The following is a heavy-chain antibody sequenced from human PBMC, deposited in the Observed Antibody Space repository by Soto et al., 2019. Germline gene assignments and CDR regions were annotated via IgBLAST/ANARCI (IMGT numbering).Heavy chain of an antibody. V-gene: IGHV4-34*01. CDR1: GGSFSGYY. J-gene: IGHJ6*02. Sequence: QVQLQQWGAGLLKPSETLSLTCAVYGGSFSGYYWSWIRQPPGKGLEWIGEINHSGSTNYNPSLKSRVXXSXDXDKNQFSLKLSSVTAADTAVYYCARVKTWLHYGMDVWGQGTTVTVSS. D-gene: IGHD5-18*01. CDR2: INHSGST. CDR3: ARVKTWLHYGMDV.